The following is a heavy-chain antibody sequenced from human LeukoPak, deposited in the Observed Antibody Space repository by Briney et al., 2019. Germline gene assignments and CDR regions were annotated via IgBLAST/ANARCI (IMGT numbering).Heavy chain of an antibody. D-gene: IGHD3-3*01. CDR3: AREGLITIFGVVGY. CDR1: GGSFSGYY. Sequence: SETLSLTCAVYGGSFSGYYWSWIRQPPGKGLEWIGEINHSGSTNYNPSLKSRVTISVHTSKNQFSLKLSSVTAADTAVYYCAREGLITIFGVVGYWGQGTLVTVSS. J-gene: IGHJ4*02. V-gene: IGHV4-34*01. CDR2: INHSGST.